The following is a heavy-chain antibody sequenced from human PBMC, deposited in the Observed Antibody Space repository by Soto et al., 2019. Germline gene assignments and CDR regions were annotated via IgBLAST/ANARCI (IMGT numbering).Heavy chain of an antibody. V-gene: IGHV3-48*02. CDR1: GFTFNGYG. CDR3: ARDRGAPRKYYFDS. Sequence: PGGSLRLSCAASGFTFNGYGMNWVRQGPGKGLEWVSYINSGSTIIYYADSVKGLFTISRDNAENSLYLQMNSLRDDDTAVYYCARDRGAPRKYYFDSWGQGALVTVSS. J-gene: IGHJ4*02. D-gene: IGHD1-26*01. CDR2: INSGSTII.